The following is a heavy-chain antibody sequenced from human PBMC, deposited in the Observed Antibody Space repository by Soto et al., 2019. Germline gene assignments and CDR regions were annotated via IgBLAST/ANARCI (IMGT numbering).Heavy chain of an antibody. D-gene: IGHD3-9*01. Sequence: QVQLQESGPGLVKPSETLSLTCTVSGGSISSYYWSWIRQPAGKGLEWIGRIYTSGSTNYNPSLKSRVTMSVDTSKNQFSLKLSSVTAADTAVYYCASGYYDRDDYYYGMDVWGQGTTFTVSS. J-gene: IGHJ6*02. CDR1: GGSISSYY. CDR3: ASGYYDRDDYYYGMDV. V-gene: IGHV4-4*07. CDR2: IYTSGST.